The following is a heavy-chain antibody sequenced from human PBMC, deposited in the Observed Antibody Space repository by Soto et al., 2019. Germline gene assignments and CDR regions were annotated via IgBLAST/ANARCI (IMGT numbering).Heavy chain of an antibody. Sequence: PGESLKISCKGSGYSFTSYWIGWVRQMPGKGPEWMGIIYPGDSDTRYSPSFQGQVTISADKSISTAYLQWSSLKASDTAMYYCVIPRRTPGIAAAGPLYYFDYWGQGTLVTVSS. V-gene: IGHV5-51*01. CDR3: VIPRRTPGIAAAGPLYYFDY. CDR2: IYPGDSDT. CDR1: GYSFTSYW. J-gene: IGHJ4*02. D-gene: IGHD6-13*01.